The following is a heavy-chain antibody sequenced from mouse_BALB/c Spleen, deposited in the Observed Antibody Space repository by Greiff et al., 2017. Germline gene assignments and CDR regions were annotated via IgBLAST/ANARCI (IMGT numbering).Heavy chain of an antibody. CDR3: ARGAYDYPWFAY. D-gene: IGHD2-4*01. CDR2: IDPYNGGT. J-gene: IGHJ3*01. Sequence: EVQLQQSGPELGKPGASVKISCKASGYSFTGYNMYWVKQSHRKSLEWIGYIDPYNGGTSYNQKSKGKATLTVDKSSSTAYMHLNSLTSEDSAIYYCARGAYDYPWFAYWGQGTLVTVSA. CDR1: GYSFTGYN. V-gene: IGHV1S135*01.